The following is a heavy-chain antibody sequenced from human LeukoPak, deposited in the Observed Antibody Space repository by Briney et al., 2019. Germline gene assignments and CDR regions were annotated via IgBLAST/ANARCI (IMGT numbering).Heavy chain of an antibody. CDR2: INVGNGNT. V-gene: IGHV1-3*01. Sequence: GASVKVSCKASGYTFTSYAMHWVRQAPGQRLEWMGWINVGNGNTKYSQKFQGRVTITRDTSASTAYLELRSLRSEDTAVYYCARCAPTGGYSYGYDFDYWGQGTLVTVSS. J-gene: IGHJ4*02. CDR1: GYTFTSYA. CDR3: ARCAPTGGYSYGYDFDY. D-gene: IGHD5-18*01.